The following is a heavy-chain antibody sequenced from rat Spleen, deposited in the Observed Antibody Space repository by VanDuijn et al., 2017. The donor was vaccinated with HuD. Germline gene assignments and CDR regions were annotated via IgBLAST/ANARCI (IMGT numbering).Heavy chain of an antibody. CDR2: ISYDGSST. CDR1: GFTFSDYN. J-gene: IGHJ2*01. Sequence: EVQLVESGGGLVQPGRSLKLSCAASGFTFSDYNMAWVRQAPKKGLEWVATISYDGSSTYYRDSVKGRFTISRDNAKSTLYLQMDSLRSEDTATYYCTRDRGGYFDYWGQGVMVTVSS. V-gene: IGHV5-7*01. D-gene: IGHD1-11*01. CDR3: TRDRGGYFDY.